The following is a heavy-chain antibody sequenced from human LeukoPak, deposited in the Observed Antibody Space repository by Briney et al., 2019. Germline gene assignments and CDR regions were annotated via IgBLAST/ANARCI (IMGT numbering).Heavy chain of an antibody. J-gene: IGHJ5*02. D-gene: IGHD3-3*01. Sequence: PSETLSLTCAVYGGSFSGYYWSWIRQPPGKGLEWIGEINHSGSTNYNPSLKSRVTISVDTSKNQFSLKLSSVTAADTAVYYCARHGRSGPGQLNWFDPWDQGTLVTVSS. V-gene: IGHV4-34*01. CDR2: INHSGST. CDR3: ARHGRSGPGQLNWFDP. CDR1: GGSFSGYY.